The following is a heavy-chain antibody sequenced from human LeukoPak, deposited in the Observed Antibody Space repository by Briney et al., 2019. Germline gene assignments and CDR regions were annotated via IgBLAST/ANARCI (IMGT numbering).Heavy chain of an antibody. J-gene: IGHJ3*02. D-gene: IGHD2-15*01. CDR3: ARVASHCSGGSCYSFDAFDI. Sequence: SVKVSCKASGGTFSSYAISWVRQAPGQGLEWMGGIIPIFGTANYAQKFQGRVTITADESTSTAYMELSRLRSDDTAVYYCARVASHCSGGSCYSFDAFDIWGQGTMVTVSS. CDR2: IIPIFGTA. CDR1: GGTFSSYA. V-gene: IGHV1-69*13.